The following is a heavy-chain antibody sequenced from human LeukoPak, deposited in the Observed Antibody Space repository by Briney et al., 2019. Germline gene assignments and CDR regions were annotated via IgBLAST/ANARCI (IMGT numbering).Heavy chain of an antibody. J-gene: IGHJ1*01. D-gene: IGHD6-13*01. CDR1: GFTFSSYS. Sequence: GGSLRLSCAASGFTFSSYSMNWVRQAPGKGLEWVSSISSSSSYIYYADSVKGRFTISRDNAKNSLYLQMNSLRAEDTAVYYCARCRSRGPVGFQHWGQGTLVTVSS. CDR3: ARCRSRGPVGFQH. CDR2: ISSSSSYI. V-gene: IGHV3-21*01.